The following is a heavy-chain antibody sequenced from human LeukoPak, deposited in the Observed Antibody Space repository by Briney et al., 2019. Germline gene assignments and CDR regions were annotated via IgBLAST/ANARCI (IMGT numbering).Heavy chain of an antibody. V-gene: IGHV3-23*01. Sequence: GGSLRLSCAASGFTFSSYPMSWVRQAPGRGLQWVSAISNGGGNAYYADSVKGRFTISRDNSKSTLYLQMDSLRADDTAIYYCAARPRMPPRFDYWGQGTLVTVSS. CDR2: ISNGGGNA. CDR1: GFTFSSYP. CDR3: AARPRMPPRFDY. D-gene: IGHD1-14*01. J-gene: IGHJ4*02.